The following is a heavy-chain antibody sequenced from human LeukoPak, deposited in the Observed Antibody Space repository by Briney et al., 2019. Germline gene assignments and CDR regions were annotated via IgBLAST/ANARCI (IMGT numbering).Heavy chain of an antibody. D-gene: IGHD5-18*01. J-gene: IGHJ4*02. CDR1: GFTFSSYE. Sequence: GGSLRLSCAASGFTFSSYEMNWVRQAPGKGLEWVSYISSSGSTIYYADSVKGRFTISRDNAKNSLYLQMNSLRAEDTAVYYCAKDTIGYSYAPIDYWGQGTLVTVSS. CDR3: AKDTIGYSYAPIDY. V-gene: IGHV3-48*03. CDR2: ISSSGSTI.